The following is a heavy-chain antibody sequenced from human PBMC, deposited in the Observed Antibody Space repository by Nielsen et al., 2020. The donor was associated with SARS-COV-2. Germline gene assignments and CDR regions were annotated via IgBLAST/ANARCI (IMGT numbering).Heavy chain of an antibody. Sequence: SETLSLTCSVYGGSFSGYHWSWIRQSPGKGLEWIGEINHSGSTNYNPSLKSRVIMSVDTSKKQFSLRLRSVTASDTAVYYCARTQDCSSFSCYAPLGAFEIWGQGTMVTVSA. CDR2: INHSGST. V-gene: IGHV4-34*01. J-gene: IGHJ3*02. CDR1: GGSFSGYH. CDR3: ARTQDCSSFSCYAPLGAFEI. D-gene: IGHD2-2*01.